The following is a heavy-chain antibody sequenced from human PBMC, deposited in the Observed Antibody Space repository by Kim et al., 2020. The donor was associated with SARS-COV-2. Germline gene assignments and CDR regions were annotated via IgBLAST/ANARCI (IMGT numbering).Heavy chain of an antibody. CDR2: IKQDGSVT. CDR3: ARDGGSTIFGVVHLSDGMDV. D-gene: IGHD3-3*01. Sequence: GGSLRLSCAASGFTFSTYWMNWVRQAPGKGLEWVANIKQDGSVTYYVDSVKGRFTISRDNAKNSLYLQMNSLRAEDTAVYYCARDGGSTIFGVVHLSDGMDVWGQGTTVTVSS. V-gene: IGHV3-7*01. J-gene: IGHJ6*02. CDR1: GFTFSTYW.